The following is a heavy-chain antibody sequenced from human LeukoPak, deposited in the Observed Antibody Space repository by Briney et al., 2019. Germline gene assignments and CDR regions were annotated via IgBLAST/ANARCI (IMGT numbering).Heavy chain of an antibody. D-gene: IGHD6-6*01. CDR2: IRYDGSNK. CDR1: GFTFSSYG. CDR3: ARVNRLIAARPMDY. Sequence: GGSLRLSCAASGFTFSSYGMHWVGQAPGKGLEWVAFIRYDGSNKYYADSVKGRFTISRDNAKNSLYLQMNSLRAEDTAVYYCARVNRLIAARPMDYWGQGTLVTVSS. J-gene: IGHJ4*02. V-gene: IGHV3-30*02.